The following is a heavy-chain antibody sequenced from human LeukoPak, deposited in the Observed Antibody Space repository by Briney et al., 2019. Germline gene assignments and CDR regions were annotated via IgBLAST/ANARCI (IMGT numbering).Heavy chain of an antibody. CDR2: IHSSGST. V-gene: IGHV4-39*07. D-gene: IGHD3-10*01. Sequence: SETLSLTCTVSAGSITSSGYYWGWVRQSPGKGLEWVGSIHSSGSTYYSPSLKSRASVSVDTSENQFSLKLNSVTAADTAVYYCARRYGSGSFFQWSQGTLVTVSS. J-gene: IGHJ4*02. CDR1: AGSITSSGYY. CDR3: ARRYGSGSFFQ.